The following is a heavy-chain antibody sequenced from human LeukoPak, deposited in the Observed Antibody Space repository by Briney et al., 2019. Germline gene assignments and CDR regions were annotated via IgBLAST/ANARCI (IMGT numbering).Heavy chain of an antibody. V-gene: IGHV4-34*01. CDR2: INHSGST. Sequence: PSETLSLTCAVYGGSFSGYYWSWIRQPPGEGLEWIGEINHSGSTNYNPSLKSRVTISVDTSKNQFSLKLSSVTAADTAVYYCARVRGSGWLYYFDYWGQGTLVTVSS. CDR1: GGSFSGYY. J-gene: IGHJ4*02. D-gene: IGHD6-19*01. CDR3: ARVRGSGWLYYFDY.